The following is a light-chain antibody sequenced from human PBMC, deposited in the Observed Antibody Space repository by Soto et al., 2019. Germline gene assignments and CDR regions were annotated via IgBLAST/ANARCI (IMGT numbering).Light chain of an antibody. J-gene: IGLJ2*01. CDR1: TGAVTSGHY. Sequence: QAVVTQEPSLTVSPGGTVTLTCGASTGAVTSGHYPYWFQQKPGQAPTTLIYDTSNKPSWTPARFSGSLVGGKAALTLSGARPEDEAKYYCYLYYVDSVIFGGGTQLTVL. CDR3: YLYYVDSVI. V-gene: IGLV7-46*01. CDR2: DTS.